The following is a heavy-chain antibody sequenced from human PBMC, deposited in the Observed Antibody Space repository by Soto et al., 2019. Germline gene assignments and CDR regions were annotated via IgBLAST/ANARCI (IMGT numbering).Heavy chain of an antibody. V-gene: IGHV1-69*13. CDR1: GYTFTSYY. J-gene: IGHJ3*02. CDR3: ARCPTGRFRELYGAFDI. Sequence: ASVKVSCKASGYTFTSYYMHWVRQAPGQGLEWMGVIIPIFGTTNYAQKFQGRVTITADESTSTAYMELSSLRSEDTAVYYCARCPTGRFRELYGAFDIWGQGTMVTVSS. D-gene: IGHD3-10*01. CDR2: IIPIFGTT.